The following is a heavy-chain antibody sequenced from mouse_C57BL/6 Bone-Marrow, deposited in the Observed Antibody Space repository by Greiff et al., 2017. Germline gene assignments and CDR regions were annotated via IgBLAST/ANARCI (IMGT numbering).Heavy chain of an antibody. CDR2: IYPGGGDT. J-gene: IGHJ3*01. CDR3: SRACPIYYDYKAWFAY. CDR1: GYAFSSSW. D-gene: IGHD2-4*01. Sequence: QVQLQQSGPELVKPGASVKISCKASGYAFSSSWMNWVKQRPGKGLEWIGRIYPGGGDTNYNGKFKGKATLTADKSSSTAYMQLISLTSEDSAVYFFSRACPIYYDYKAWFAYWGQGTLVTVSA. V-gene: IGHV1-82*01.